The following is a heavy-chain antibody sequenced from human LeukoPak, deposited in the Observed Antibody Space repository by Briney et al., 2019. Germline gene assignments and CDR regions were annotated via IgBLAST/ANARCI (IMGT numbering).Heavy chain of an antibody. CDR3: ARSSRIPHHFDY. V-gene: IGHV4-59*01. CDR1: GGSISTYY. CDR2: VYYTGST. Sequence: SETLSLTCSVSGGSISTYYWSWIRQPPGKGLEWIGYVYYTGSTNSNPSLQSRVTISVDTSTNQFSLKLSSVTAADTAVYYCARSSRIPHHFDYWGQGTLVTVSS. D-gene: IGHD2-15*01. J-gene: IGHJ4*02.